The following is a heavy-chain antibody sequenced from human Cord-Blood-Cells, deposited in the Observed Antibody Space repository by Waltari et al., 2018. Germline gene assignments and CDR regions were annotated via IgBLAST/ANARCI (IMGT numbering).Heavy chain of an antibody. D-gene: IGHD5-18*01. CDR1: GYTFTSYD. Sequence: QVQLVQSGAEVKKPGASVTASCKASGYTFTSYDIHWVRQATGQGLEWMGWMNPNSGNTGYAQKFQGRVTMTRNTSISTAYMELSSLRSEDTAVYYCARVDGSYGNYYYYGMDVWGQGTTVIVSS. J-gene: IGHJ6*02. CDR3: ARVDGSYGNYYYYGMDV. CDR2: MNPNSGNT. V-gene: IGHV1-8*01.